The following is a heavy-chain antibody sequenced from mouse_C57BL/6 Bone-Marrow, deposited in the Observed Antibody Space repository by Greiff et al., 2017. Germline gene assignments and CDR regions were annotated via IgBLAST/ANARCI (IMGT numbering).Heavy chain of an antibody. CDR3: ARGDNCGGYYFDY. J-gene: IGHJ2*01. V-gene: IGHV1-47*01. CDR1: GYTFTTYP. CDR2: FHPYYFDT. D-gene: IGHD2-13*01. Sequence: QVQLQQSGAELVKPGASVTMSCKASGYTFTTYPIEWMKQNHGNSLEWIVNFHPYYFDTKYNEKFKGKATLTVEKSSSTVYLELSRLTSDDSAVYYCARGDNCGGYYFDYWGQGTTLTGSS.